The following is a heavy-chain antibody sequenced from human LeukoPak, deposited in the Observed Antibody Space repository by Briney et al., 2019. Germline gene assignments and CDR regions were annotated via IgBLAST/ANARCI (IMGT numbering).Heavy chain of an antibody. J-gene: IGHJ4*02. CDR2: IESKTDGGTT. CDR3: TTYGSGRKFDY. CDR1: GFTFSYYW. D-gene: IGHD3-10*01. Sequence: GGSLRLSCAASGFTFSYYWMSWVRQIPGKGLEWVGRIESKTDGGTTDYAAPVKGRFTISRDDSTNTLYLQMNSLKSEDTAVYYCTTYGSGRKFDYWGQGILVTVSS. V-gene: IGHV3-15*04.